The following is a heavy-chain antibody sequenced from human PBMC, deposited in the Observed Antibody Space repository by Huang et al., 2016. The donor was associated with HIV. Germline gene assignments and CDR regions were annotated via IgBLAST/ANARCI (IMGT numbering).Heavy chain of an antibody. CDR1: GVSFGDYA. V-gene: IGHV1-69*10. CDR2: SSPRVGLT. J-gene: IGHJ4*03. D-gene: IGHD3-16*01. Sequence: QAQLVQSGAAVMKPGSSVRVCCKASGVSFGDYAFSWVRRAPGPGLEGMGGSSPRVGLTNYATRLQGRVTISADRSSNTVYLELTSLRSGDTAVYYGAREGQNWLGKPFGALAFWGQGTEVIVSS. CDR3: AREGQNWLGKPFGALAF.